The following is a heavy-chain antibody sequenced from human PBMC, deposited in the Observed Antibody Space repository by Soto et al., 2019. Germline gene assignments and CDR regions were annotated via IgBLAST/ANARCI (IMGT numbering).Heavy chain of an antibody. J-gene: IGHJ6*02. D-gene: IGHD2-2*02. CDR1: GFTFSSYW. Sequence: GGSVRLSCAASGFTFSSYWMHWVRQAPGKGLVWVSRINSDGSSTSYADSVKGRFTISRDNAKNTLYLQMNSLRAEDTAVYYCARVSYTTYYYYYGMDVWGQGTTVTVSS. V-gene: IGHV3-74*01. CDR3: ARVSYTTYYYYYGMDV. CDR2: INSDGSST.